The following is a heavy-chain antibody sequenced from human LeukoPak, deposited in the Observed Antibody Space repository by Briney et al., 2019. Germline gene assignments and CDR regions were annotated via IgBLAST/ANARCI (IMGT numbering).Heavy chain of an antibody. CDR1: GFTLSSHW. Sequence: GGSLRLSCAASGFTLSSHWMSWVRQAPGKGLEWVANINQDGSAKYYVDSVKGRFSISRDNAKNSMYLQMNSLRAEDTAAYYCARWEIRGTAHQLDYWGQGTLVTVSS. V-gene: IGHV3-7*01. CDR2: INQDGSAK. J-gene: IGHJ4*02. D-gene: IGHD1-7*01. CDR3: ARWEIRGTAHQLDY.